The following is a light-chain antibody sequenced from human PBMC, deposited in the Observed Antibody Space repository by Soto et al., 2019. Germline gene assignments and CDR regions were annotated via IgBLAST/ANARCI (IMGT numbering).Light chain of an antibody. J-gene: IGLJ1*01. CDR2: EGS. CDR3: CSYAGSSTHV. Sequence: LTQPASVSGSPGQSITISCTGTSSDVGSYNLVSWYQQHPGKAPKLMICEGSKRPSGVSNRFSGSESGNTASLTISGLQAEDEADYYCCSYAGSSTHVFGTGTKVTVL. V-gene: IGLV2-23*01. CDR1: SSDVGSYNL.